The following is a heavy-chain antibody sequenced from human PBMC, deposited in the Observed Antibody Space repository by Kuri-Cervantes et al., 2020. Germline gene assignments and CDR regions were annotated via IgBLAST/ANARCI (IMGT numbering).Heavy chain of an antibody. Sequence: ASVKVSCKASGYTFTSYAMHWVRQAPGQRLEWMGWINAGNGNTKYSQKFQGRVTITRDTSASTAYMELSSLRSEDTAVYYCARASVYDSSGHYYYGMDVWGQGTTVTVSS. D-gene: IGHD3-22*01. CDR3: ARASVYDSSGHYYYGMDV. V-gene: IGHV1-3*01. CDR2: INAGNGNT. CDR1: GYTFTSYA. J-gene: IGHJ6*02.